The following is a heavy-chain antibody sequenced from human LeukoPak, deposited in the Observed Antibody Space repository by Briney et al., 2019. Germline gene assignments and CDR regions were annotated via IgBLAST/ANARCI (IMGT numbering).Heavy chain of an antibody. J-gene: IGHJ4*02. CDR1: GFTFSGYS. Sequence: QPGRSLRLSCAASGFTFSGYSMHWVRQAPGKGLQWVAVISYDGRNKYYVDSVKGRFTISRDNSKNTLHLEMNSLTPEVTAMYYCARDPDGYNFFDSWGQGTLVTVSS. V-gene: IGHV3-30*04. D-gene: IGHD5-24*01. CDR3: ARDPDGYNFFDS. CDR2: ISYDGRNK.